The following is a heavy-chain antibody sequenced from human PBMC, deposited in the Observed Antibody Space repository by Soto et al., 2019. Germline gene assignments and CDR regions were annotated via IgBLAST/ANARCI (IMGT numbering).Heavy chain of an antibody. D-gene: IGHD3-10*01. CDR1: VGSFMSQA. Sequence: QVQLVQSGAEVKKPGSSVKVSCKASVGSFMSQAISWVRQSPGQGPEWMGGIIPFSGTVTYTHRFPGRLTFTADEPTNTASMDLSSLRSEDTAVYYCARGSYDSYAGFFGMDDWGHGTTVTVS. CDR2: IIPFSGTV. CDR3: ARGSYDSYAGFFGMDD. J-gene: IGHJ6*02. V-gene: IGHV1-69*01.